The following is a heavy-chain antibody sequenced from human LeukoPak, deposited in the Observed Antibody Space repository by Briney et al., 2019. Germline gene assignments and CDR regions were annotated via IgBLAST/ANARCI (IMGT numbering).Heavy chain of an antibody. D-gene: IGHD3-10*01. V-gene: IGHV4-39*01. CDR2: VYYSGNT. Sequence: PSETLSLTCTVSGGSISSSRYYWGWIRQPPGKGLEWIGSVYYSGNTYYNPSLKSRVTISVDTSKNHFSLKLSSVTAADTALYYCARQGAADYYGSGSYFDYWGQGTLVTVSS. CDR3: ARQGAADYYGSGSYFDY. J-gene: IGHJ4*02. CDR1: GGSISSSRYY.